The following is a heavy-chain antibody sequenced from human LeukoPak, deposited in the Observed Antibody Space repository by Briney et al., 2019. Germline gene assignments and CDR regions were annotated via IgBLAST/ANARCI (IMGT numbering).Heavy chain of an antibody. CDR1: GFTFSSYA. J-gene: IGHJ6*02. V-gene: IGHV3-23*01. CDR2: ISGSGDST. Sequence: GGSLRLSCAGSGFTFSSYAMSWVRQAPGKGLEWVSSISGSGDSTYYADSVKGRFTISRDNSKNTLYLQMNSLRAEDTAVYYCAKRFSTSSRYYGMDVWGQGTTVTVSS. D-gene: IGHD2-2*01. CDR3: AKRFSTSSRYYGMDV.